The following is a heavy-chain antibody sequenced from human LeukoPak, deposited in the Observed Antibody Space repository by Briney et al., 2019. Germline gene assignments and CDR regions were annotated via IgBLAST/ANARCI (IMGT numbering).Heavy chain of an antibody. Sequence: GGSLRLSCAASGFTFSSYWMHWVRQAPGKGLVWVSRINSDGSSTSYADSVKGRFTISRDNAKNTLYLQMNSLRAEDTAVYYCARETAESPLNYWGQGTLVTVSS. CDR2: INSDGSST. J-gene: IGHJ4*02. CDR1: GFTFSSYW. V-gene: IGHV3-74*01. CDR3: ARETAESPLNY.